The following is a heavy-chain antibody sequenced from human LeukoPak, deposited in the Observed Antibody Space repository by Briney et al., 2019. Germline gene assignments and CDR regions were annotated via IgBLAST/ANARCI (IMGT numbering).Heavy chain of an antibody. V-gene: IGHV3-21*01. CDR3: ARDRGGWELVNAFDI. CDR1: GFTFSSYS. Sequence: GGFLRLSCAASGFTFSSYSMNWVRQAPGKGLEWVSSISSSSSYIYYADSVKGRFTISRDNAKNSLYLQMNSLRAEDTAVYYCARDRGGWELVNAFDIWGQGTMVTVSS. J-gene: IGHJ3*02. CDR2: ISSSSSYI. D-gene: IGHD1-26*01.